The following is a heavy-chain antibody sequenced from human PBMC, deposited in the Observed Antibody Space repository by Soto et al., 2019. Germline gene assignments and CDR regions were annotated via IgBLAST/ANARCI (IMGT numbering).Heavy chain of an antibody. D-gene: IGHD6-19*01. CDR1: GFTFSSYS. CDR2: ISSSSSYI. Sequence: PGGSLRLSCAASGFTFSSYSMNWVRQAPGKGLEWVSSISSSSSYIYHADSVKGRFTISRDNAKNSLYLQMNSLRDEVTAVYYCARDPSSGYYGMDVWGQGTTVTVSS. V-gene: IGHV3-21*01. J-gene: IGHJ6*02. CDR3: ARDPSSGYYGMDV.